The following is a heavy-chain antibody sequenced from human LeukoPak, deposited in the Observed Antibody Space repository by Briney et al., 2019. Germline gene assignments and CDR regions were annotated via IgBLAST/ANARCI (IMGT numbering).Heavy chain of an antibody. Sequence: GGSLRLSCAASGFTVKDNFMSWVRQAPGKGLEWVSVLYSGGATYYADSVKGRFTISRDNSKNTLYLQMNSLRAEDTAVYYCARYGTAMAPEIWYFDLWGRGTLVTVSS. J-gene: IGHJ2*01. V-gene: IGHV3-66*01. D-gene: IGHD5-18*01. CDR1: GFTVKDNF. CDR2: LYSGGAT. CDR3: ARYGTAMAPEIWYFDL.